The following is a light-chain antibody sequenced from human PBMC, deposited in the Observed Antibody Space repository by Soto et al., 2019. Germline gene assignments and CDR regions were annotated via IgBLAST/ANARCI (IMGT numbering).Light chain of an antibody. J-gene: IGKJ3*01. Sequence: DTVMTQSPDSLAVSLGERATINCKSSQSVLSSSNNRNYLAWYQQKPGQPPKLVISWASARESGVLDRFSGSGSGTDFTLTISSLQSEYVAVYYCQQYYSTPPTFGPGTKVDIK. V-gene: IGKV4-1*01. CDR3: QQYYSTPPT. CDR1: QSVLSSSNNRNY. CDR2: WAS.